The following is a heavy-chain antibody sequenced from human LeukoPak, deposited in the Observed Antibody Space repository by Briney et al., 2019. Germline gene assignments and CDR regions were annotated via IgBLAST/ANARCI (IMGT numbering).Heavy chain of an antibody. D-gene: IGHD2-8*01. J-gene: IGHJ5*02. CDR2: IYYTGST. CDR3: AGGGMGPGP. CDR1: GFTFGDYA. Sequence: LRLSCTASGFTFGDYAMSWVRQAPGQGLEWIGYIYYTGSTNYNASLKSRVTISVDTSKNQFSLKLSSVTAADTAVYYCAGGGMGPGPWGQGTLVTVSS. V-gene: IGHV4-59*01.